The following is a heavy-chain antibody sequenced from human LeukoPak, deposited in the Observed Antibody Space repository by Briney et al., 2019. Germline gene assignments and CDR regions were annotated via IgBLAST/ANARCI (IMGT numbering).Heavy chain of an antibody. V-gene: IGHV4-59*01. D-gene: IGHD5-12*01. CDR3: ARRVATKFDAFDI. CDR2: IYDSGST. J-gene: IGHJ3*02. Sequence: SETLSLTCTVSGGSISIYYWSWIRQPPGKGLEWIGYIYDSGSTNYNPSLKSRVTISVDTSKNQFSLKLSSVTAADTAVYYCARRVATKFDAFDIWGQGTMVTVSS. CDR1: GGSISIYY.